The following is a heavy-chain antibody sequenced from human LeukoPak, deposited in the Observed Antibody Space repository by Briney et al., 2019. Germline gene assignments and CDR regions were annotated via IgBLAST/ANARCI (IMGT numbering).Heavy chain of an antibody. CDR2: INHSGST. CDR3: ARGRSGYYGSGGSRAFDY. D-gene: IGHD3-10*01. V-gene: IGHV4-34*01. CDR1: GGSFSGYY. Sequence: SETLSLTCAVYGGSFSGYYWSWIRQPPGKGLEWIGEINHSGSTNYNPSLKSRVTISVDTSKNQFSLKLSSVTAADTAVYYCARGRSGYYGSGGSRAFDYWGQGTLVTVSS. J-gene: IGHJ4*02.